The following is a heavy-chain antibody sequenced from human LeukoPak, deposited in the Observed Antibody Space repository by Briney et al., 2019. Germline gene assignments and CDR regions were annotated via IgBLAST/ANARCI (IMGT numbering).Heavy chain of an antibody. CDR2: IYSSGST. CDR3: ARGGKATVVTM. D-gene: IGHD4-23*01. CDR1: GGSINSYY. Sequence: SETMSLTCIVSGGSINSYYWSWIRQPAGKGLEWIGRIYSSGSTNYNPSLKSRVSMSVDTSKNQFSLKLTSVTAADTAVYYCARGGKATVVTMWGQGILVTVSS. J-gene: IGHJ4*02. V-gene: IGHV4-4*07.